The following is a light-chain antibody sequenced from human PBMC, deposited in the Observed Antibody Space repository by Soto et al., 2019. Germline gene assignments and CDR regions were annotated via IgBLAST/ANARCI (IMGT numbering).Light chain of an antibody. CDR3: QQYNNS. CDR2: KAS. Sequence: DIQMTQFPSTLSASVGDRVTITCRASQSISTWLAWYQQKPGKAPKLLSYKASSLESGVPSRFSGSGSGTEFTTTISSLQPDDFATYYCQQYNNSFGQGTKVEI. J-gene: IGKJ1*01. V-gene: IGKV1-5*03. CDR1: QSISTW.